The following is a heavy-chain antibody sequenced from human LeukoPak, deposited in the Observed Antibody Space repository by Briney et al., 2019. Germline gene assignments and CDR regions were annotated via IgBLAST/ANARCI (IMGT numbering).Heavy chain of an antibody. CDR1: GFTFSDYY. D-gene: IGHD6-13*01. CDR2: ISGSGGST. J-gene: IGHJ4*02. CDR3: AKVGGIAAAGSGY. V-gene: IGHV3-23*01. Sequence: PGGSLRLSCAASGFTFSDYYMSWVRQAPGKGLEWVSAISGSGGSTYYADSVKGRFTISRDNSKNTLYLQMNSLRAEDTAVYYCAKVGGIAAAGSGYWGQGTLVTVSS.